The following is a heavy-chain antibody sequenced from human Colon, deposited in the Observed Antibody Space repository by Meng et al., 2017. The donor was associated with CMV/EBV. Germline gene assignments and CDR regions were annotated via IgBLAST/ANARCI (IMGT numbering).Heavy chain of an antibody. D-gene: IGHD5/OR15-5a*01. J-gene: IGHJ4*02. V-gene: IGHV4-39*07. CDR3: ARGPRVVSTTYYFDY. Sequence: SETLSPTCTASGGSISSSSYYWGWLRQPPGKGLEWMGSIHYSGSTYYNPSLKSRVTISVDTSKNQFSLKVSSVTAADTAVFYCARGPRVVSTTYYFDYWGQGTLVTVSS. CDR1: GGSISSSSYY. CDR2: IHYSGST.